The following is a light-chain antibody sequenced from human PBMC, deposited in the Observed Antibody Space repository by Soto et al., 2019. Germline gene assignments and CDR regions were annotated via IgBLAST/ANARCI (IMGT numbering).Light chain of an antibody. CDR1: QGISRY. Sequence: IQLTQSPSSLSASVGDSVTITFRASQGISRYLAWYQQKPGRAPLLLISAASTLQSGVPSRFSGSGSGKHVTRVTSSLQPEDFATYYCPQLNTYLVTVGGGTKVDIK. CDR3: PQLNTYLVT. V-gene: IGKV1-9*01. CDR2: AAS. J-gene: IGKJ4*01.